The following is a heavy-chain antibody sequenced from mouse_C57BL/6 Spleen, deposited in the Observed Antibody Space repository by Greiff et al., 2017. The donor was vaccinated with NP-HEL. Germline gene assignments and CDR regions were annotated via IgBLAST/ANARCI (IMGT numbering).Heavy chain of an antibody. Sequence: VQLQESGAELVKPGASVKLSCTASGYTFTEYTIHWVKQRSGQGLEWIGWFYPGSGSIKYNEKFKDKATLTADKSSSTVYMELSRLTSEDSAVYFCARHEENGITTVPYYFDYWGQGTTLTVSS. CDR3: ARHEENGITTVPYYFDY. CDR1: GYTFTEYT. V-gene: IGHV1-62-2*01. D-gene: IGHD1-1*01. CDR2: FYPGSGSI. J-gene: IGHJ2*01.